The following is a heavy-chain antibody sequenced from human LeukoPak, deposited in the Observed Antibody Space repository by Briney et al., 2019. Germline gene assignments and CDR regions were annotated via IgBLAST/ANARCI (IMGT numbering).Heavy chain of an antibody. CDR2: INPSGGST. Sequence: ASVKVSCKASGYTFTSYYMHWVRQAPGQGLEWMGIINPSGGSTSYAQKFQGRVTMTRDTSTSTVYMELSSLRSEDTAVYYCARDEVGYQLLGYYYYYGMDVWGQGTTVTVSS. D-gene: IGHD2-2*01. CDR1: GYTFTSYY. CDR3: ARDEVGYQLLGYYYYYGMDV. J-gene: IGHJ6*02. V-gene: IGHV1-46*01.